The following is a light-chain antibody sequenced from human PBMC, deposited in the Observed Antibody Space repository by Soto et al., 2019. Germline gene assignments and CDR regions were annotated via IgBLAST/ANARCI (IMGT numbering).Light chain of an antibody. J-gene: IGKJ1*01. V-gene: IGKV1-39*01. Sequence: DIQMTQSPSSLSASVGDRVTMTCRASQTITTHVNWYQQKPGKAPKLLIYAASSLQSGVPSRFSGSGSGTDFILTISSLQPEDFATYWCHQTYNIPWTFGQGTKVDIK. CDR1: QTITTH. CDR2: AAS. CDR3: HQTYNIPWT.